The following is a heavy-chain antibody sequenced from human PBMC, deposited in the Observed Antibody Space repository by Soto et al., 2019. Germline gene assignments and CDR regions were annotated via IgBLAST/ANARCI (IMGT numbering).Heavy chain of an antibody. CDR3: ARAGCSSPRCFELCYFDN. CDR1: GDTFSSSA. V-gene: IGHV1-69*01. D-gene: IGHD2-2*01. J-gene: IGHJ4*02. CDR2: IIPICIKP. Sequence: QVQLVQSGAEVKKPGSSVRVSCTASGDTFSSSAFTWVRQAPGQGLEWVGGIIPICIKPHYAKKIQGRVTFIANETENTTYMELSSLTYEDTPLYFCARAGCSSPRCFELCYFDNWGQGTLVTVSS.